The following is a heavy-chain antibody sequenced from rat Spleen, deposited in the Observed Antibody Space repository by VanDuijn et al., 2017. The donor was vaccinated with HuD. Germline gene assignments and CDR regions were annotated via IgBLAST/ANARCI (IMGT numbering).Heavy chain of an antibody. D-gene: IGHD4-4*01. CDR1: GVTFNNYW. Sequence: EVQLVETGGGLVQPGRSLKLSCVASGVTFNNYWMFWIRQAPGEGLEWLSSISPDGGSTYYPDSVKGRFSISRDAAKSTLYLQMDSLRSEDTATYYCARRGNSVFWNFDFWGPGTMVSVSS. V-gene: IGHV5-58*01. CDR3: ARRGNSVFWNFDF. J-gene: IGHJ1*01. CDR2: ISPDGGST.